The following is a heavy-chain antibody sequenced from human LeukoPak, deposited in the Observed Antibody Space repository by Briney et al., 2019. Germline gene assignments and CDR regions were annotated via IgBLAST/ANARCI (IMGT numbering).Heavy chain of an antibody. D-gene: IGHD3-10*01. Sequence: SETLSLTCTVSGGSISSYYWSWIRQPAGKGLEWIGRIYHSGSTYYNPSLKSRVTISVDTSKNQFSLKLSSVTAADTAVYYCARKRGQVNYYGSGSYLDYWGQGTLVTVSS. V-gene: IGHV4-4*07. J-gene: IGHJ4*02. CDR2: IYHSGST. CDR1: GGSISSYY. CDR3: ARKRGQVNYYGSGSYLDY.